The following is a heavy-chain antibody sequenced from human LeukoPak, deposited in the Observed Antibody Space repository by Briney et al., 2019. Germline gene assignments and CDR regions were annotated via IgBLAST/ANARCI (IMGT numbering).Heavy chain of an antibody. CDR1: GFTFSGYS. J-gene: IGHJ4*02. D-gene: IGHD5-12*01. CDR2: ISSSTYYI. Sequence: GGSLRLSCAASGFTFSGYSMNWVRQAPGKGLEWVSSISSSTYYIFYADSVKGRFTIFRDNAHNSLYLQMNSLRAEDTAVYYCARDHYGGYDLDYWGQGTLVTVSS. CDR3: ARDHYGGYDLDY. V-gene: IGHV3-21*01.